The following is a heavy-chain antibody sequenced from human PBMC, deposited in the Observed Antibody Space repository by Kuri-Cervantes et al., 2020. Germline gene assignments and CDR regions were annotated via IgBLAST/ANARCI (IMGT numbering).Heavy chain of an antibody. J-gene: IGHJ4*02. Sequence: GGSLRLSCKGSGYSFTSYWIGWVRQMPGKGLEWMGIIYPGDSDTRYSPSFQGQVTISADKSISTAYLLWSSLKASDTAMYYCARPSAGDYYGSGMDYWGQGTLVTVSS. D-gene: IGHD3-10*01. CDR2: IYPGDSDT. V-gene: IGHV5-51*01. CDR1: GYSFTSYW. CDR3: ARPSAGDYYGSGMDY.